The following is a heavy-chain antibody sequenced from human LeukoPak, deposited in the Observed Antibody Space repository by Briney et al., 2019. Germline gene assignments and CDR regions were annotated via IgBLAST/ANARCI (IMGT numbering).Heavy chain of an antibody. V-gene: IGHV1-18*01. D-gene: IGHD1-20*01. CDR1: GYTFTSYG. CDR3: ARDSSFYNWKTDSNYDY. CDR2: ISAYNGNT. J-gene: IGHJ4*02. Sequence: ASVKVSCKASGYTFTSYGISWVRQAPGQGLEWMGWISAYNGNTNYAQKLQGRVTMTTDTSTSTAYMELRSLRSDDTAVYYCARDSSFYNWKTDSNYDYWGQGTLVTVFS.